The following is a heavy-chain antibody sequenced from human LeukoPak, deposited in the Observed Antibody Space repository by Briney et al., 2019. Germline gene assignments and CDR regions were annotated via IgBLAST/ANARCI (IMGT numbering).Heavy chain of an antibody. CDR3: ARQSQYYYDSSGYYPPTYYFDY. Sequence: SETLSLTCTVSGGSISSSSYYWGWIRQPPGKGLEWIGSIYYSGSTYYNPSLKSRVTISVDTSKNQFSLKLNSVTAADTAVYYCARQSQYYYDSSGYYPPTYYFDYWGQGTLVTVSS. V-gene: IGHV4-39*01. CDR1: GGSISSSSYY. CDR2: IYYSGST. D-gene: IGHD3-22*01. J-gene: IGHJ4*02.